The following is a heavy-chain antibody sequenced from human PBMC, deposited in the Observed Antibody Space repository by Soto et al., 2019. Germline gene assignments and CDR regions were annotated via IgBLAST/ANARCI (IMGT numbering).Heavy chain of an antibody. D-gene: IGHD6-19*01. Sequence: PGGSLRLSCAASGFTFSSYSMNWVRQAAGKGLEWVSYISSSSSTIYYADSVKGRFTISRDNAKNSLYLQMNSLRDEDTAVYYCARGFEDSSGWYLARRLFDYWGQGTLVTVSS. J-gene: IGHJ4*02. V-gene: IGHV3-48*02. CDR3: ARGFEDSSGWYLARRLFDY. CDR2: ISSSSSTI. CDR1: GFTFSSYS.